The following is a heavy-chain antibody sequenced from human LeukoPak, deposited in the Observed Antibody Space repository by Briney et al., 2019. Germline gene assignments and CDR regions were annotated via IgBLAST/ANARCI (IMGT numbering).Heavy chain of an antibody. J-gene: IGHJ4*02. CDR1: GGSISSYY. D-gene: IGHD3-22*01. CDR2: IYYSGST. V-gene: IGHV4-59*01. CDR3: ARLDDSSGYEFDY. Sequence: SETLSLTCTVSGGSISSYYWSWIRQPPGKGLEWIGYIYYSGSTNYNPPLKSRVTISVDTSKNQFSLKLSSVTAADTAVYYCARLDDSSGYEFDYWGQGTLVTVSS.